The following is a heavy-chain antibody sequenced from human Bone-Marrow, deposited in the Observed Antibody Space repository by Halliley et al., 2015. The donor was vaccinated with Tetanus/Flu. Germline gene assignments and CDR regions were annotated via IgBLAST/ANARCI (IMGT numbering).Heavy chain of an antibody. V-gene: IGHV3-23*01. CDR1: RFTFSMYL. D-gene: IGHD3-22*01. CDR3: AKDAEGYDSSSYFFDY. CDR2: ISGSGGTT. Sequence: SLRLSCAASRFTFSMYLMSWVRQAPGKGLEWVAGISGSGGTTYYADFVKGRFTISRDNSKDTVHLQMKSLTAEDTAVYYCAKDAEGYDSSSYFFDYWGQGTLVTVSS. J-gene: IGHJ4*02.